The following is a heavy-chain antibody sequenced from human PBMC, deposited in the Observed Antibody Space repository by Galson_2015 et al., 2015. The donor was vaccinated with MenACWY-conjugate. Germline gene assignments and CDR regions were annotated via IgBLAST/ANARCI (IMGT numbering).Heavy chain of an antibody. Sequence: ALVKPTQTLTLPCTFSGFSLATSGLCVGWIRQPPGKALEWLARIAWDDHKYYTTSLKTRLTISTDTSKTQVGLTLTNMDPVDTATYYCARIRRDFWSGDALYYYYYMDVWGKGTTVTVSS. D-gene: IGHD3-3*01. CDR2: IAWDDHK. CDR3: ARIRRDFWSGDALYYYYYMDV. CDR1: GFSLATSGLC. J-gene: IGHJ6*03. V-gene: IGHV2-70*11.